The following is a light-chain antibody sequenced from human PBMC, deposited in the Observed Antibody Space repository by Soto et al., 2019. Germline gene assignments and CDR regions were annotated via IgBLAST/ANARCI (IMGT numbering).Light chain of an antibody. V-gene: IGLV2-8*01. CDR2: EVS. CDR1: RSDVGGYNY. Sequence: QSALTQPPSASGSLGQSVTISCTGTRSDVGGYNYVSWYQQHPGKAPKLLLYEVSKRPSGVPDRFSGSKSGNTASLTVSDLQAEDEADYYCCSYAGSYTYVFGTGTKLTVL. J-gene: IGLJ1*01. CDR3: CSYAGSYTYV.